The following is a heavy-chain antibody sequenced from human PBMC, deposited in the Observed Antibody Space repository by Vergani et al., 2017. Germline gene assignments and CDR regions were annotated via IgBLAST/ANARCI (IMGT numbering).Heavy chain of an antibody. J-gene: IGHJ6*02. CDR1: GFTFSSYG. CDR3: AKDLGYGSSTSCPYYYYGMDV. D-gene: IGHD2-2*01. V-gene: IGHV3-30*18. CDR2: ISYDGSNK. Sequence: QVQLVESGGGVVQPGRSLRLSCAASGFTFSSYGMHWVRQAPGKGLEWVAVISYDGSNKYYADSVKGRFTISRDNSKNTLYLQMNSLRAEDTAVYYCAKDLGYGSSTSCPYYYYGMDVWGQGTTVTVSS.